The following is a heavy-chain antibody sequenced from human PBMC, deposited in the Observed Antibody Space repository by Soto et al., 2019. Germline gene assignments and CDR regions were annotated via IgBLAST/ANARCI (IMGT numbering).Heavy chain of an antibody. CDR2: IYHGGTT. CDR1: CSSISSGSY. J-gene: IGHJ4*01. V-gene: IGHV4-38-2*02. D-gene: IGHD6-19*01. CDR3: ARVHVMVVAGSTFDY. Sequence: LSLTCTVSCSSISSGSYWAWIRQPPGKGPEWIASIYHGGTTFYNPSLKSRITISVDTSNNQFSLKLTSVTAADTAVYYCARVHVMVVAGSTFDYWGHGTLVTVSS.